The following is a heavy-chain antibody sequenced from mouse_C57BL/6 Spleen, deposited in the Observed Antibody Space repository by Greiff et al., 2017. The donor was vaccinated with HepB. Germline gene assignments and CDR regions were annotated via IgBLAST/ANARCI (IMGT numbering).Heavy chain of an antibody. Sequence: VHVKQSGPELVKPGDSVKISCKASGYSFTGYFMNWVMQSHGKSLEWIGRINPYNGDTFYNQKFKGKATLTVDKSSSTAHMELRSLTSEDSAVYYCAREVYGNYYFDYWGQGTTLTVSS. J-gene: IGHJ2*01. CDR2: INPYNGDT. D-gene: IGHD2-1*01. V-gene: IGHV1-20*01. CDR1: GYSFTGYF. CDR3: AREVYGNYYFDY.